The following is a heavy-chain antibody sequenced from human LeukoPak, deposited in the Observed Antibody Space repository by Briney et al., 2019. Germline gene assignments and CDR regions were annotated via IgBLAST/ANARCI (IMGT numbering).Heavy chain of an antibody. CDR3: ARATNYDILTGYYFDY. V-gene: IGHV1-2*02. CDR2: INPNSGGT. CDR1: GYTFTGYY. D-gene: IGHD3-9*01. J-gene: IGHJ4*02. Sequence: EASVKVSCKASGYTFTGYYMHWVRQAPGQGLEWMGWINPNSGGTNYAQKFQGRVTMTRDTSISTAYMELSRLRSDDTAVYYCARATNYDILTGYYFDYWGQGTLVTVSS.